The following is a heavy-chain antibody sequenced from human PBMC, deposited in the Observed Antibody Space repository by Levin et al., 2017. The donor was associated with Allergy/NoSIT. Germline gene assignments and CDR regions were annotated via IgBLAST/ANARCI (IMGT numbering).Heavy chain of an antibody. D-gene: IGHD4-17*01. CDR3: ARPGEDYGDYVRAFDI. CDR1: GGSISSSSYY. Sequence: PSETLSLTCTVSGGSISSSSYYWGWIRQPPGKGLEWIGSIYYSGSTYYNPSLKRRVTISVDTSKNQFSLKLSSVTAADTAVYYCARPGEDYGDYVRAFDIWGQGTMVTVSS. V-gene: IGHV4-39*01. CDR2: IYYSGST. J-gene: IGHJ3*02.